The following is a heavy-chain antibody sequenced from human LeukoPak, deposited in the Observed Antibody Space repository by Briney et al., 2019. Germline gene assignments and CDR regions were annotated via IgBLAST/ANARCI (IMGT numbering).Heavy chain of an antibody. V-gene: IGHV4-39*07. J-gene: IGHJ3*02. CDR2: IYYSGST. Sequence: SETLSLTCTVSGGSISSSSYYWGWIRQPPGKGLEWIGSIYYSGSTYYNPSLKSRVTISVDTSKNQFSLKLSSVTAADTAVYYCARDRVRAYYYDSSGYAPAFDIWGQGTMVTVSS. D-gene: IGHD3-22*01. CDR3: ARDRVRAYYYDSSGYAPAFDI. CDR1: GGSISSSSYY.